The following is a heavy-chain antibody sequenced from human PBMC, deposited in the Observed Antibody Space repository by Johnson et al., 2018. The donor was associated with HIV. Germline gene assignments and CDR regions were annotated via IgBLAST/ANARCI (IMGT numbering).Heavy chain of an antibody. Sequence: VQLVESGGGLVQPGGSLRLSCAASGFTFSSYAMHWVRQAPGKGLEYVSAISSNGGSTYYANSVKGRFTISRDNSKNTLYLQMGSLRAEDMAVYYCARYQWADGDYAAAQDAFDIWGQGTMVTVSS. J-gene: IGHJ3*02. CDR3: ARYQWADGDYAAAQDAFDI. D-gene: IGHD4-17*01. CDR1: GFTFSSYA. V-gene: IGHV3-64*01. CDR2: ISSNGGST.